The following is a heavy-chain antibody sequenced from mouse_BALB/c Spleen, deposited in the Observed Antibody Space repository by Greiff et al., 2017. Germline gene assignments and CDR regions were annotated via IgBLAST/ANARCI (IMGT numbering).Heavy chain of an antibody. CDR3: ARKELGNYVGGNYAMDY. D-gene: IGHD2-1*01. J-gene: IGHJ4*01. CDR2: ISSGGSYT. CDR1: GFTFSSYG. Sequence: EVQLVESGGDLVKPGGSLKLSCAASGFTFSSYGMSWVRQTPDKRLEWVATISSGGSYTYYPDSVKGRFTISRDNAKNTLYLQMSSLKSEDTAMYYCARKELGNYVGGNYAMDYWGQGTSVTVSS. V-gene: IGHV5-6*01.